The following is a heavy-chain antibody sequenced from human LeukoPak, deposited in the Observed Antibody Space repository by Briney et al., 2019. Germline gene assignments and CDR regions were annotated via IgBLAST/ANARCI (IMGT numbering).Heavy chain of an antibody. CDR3: AKGGEDGSYYGY. J-gene: IGHJ4*02. Sequence: GGSLRLSCAASGFTFSSYGMHWVRQAPGKGLEWVAVISYDGSNKYYADSVKGRFTISRGNSKNTLYLQMNSLRAEDTAVYYCAKGGEDGSYYGYWGQGTLVTVSS. D-gene: IGHD1-26*01. CDR2: ISYDGSNK. CDR1: GFTFSSYG. V-gene: IGHV3-30*18.